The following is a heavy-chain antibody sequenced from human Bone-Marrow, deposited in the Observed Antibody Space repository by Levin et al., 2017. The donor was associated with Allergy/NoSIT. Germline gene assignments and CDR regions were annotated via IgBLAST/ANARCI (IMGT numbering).Heavy chain of an antibody. D-gene: IGHD4-17*01. J-gene: IGHJ4*02. V-gene: IGHV4-4*02. CDR2: IDPSGGA. CDR3: ARVGAPPLYGDYVLKY. Sequence: KASETLSLTCAVSGDSMSTSNWWSWVRQPPGKGLEWIAEIDPSGGANYNPSLESRVTISVDKSKNQFSLKLSSVTAADTAVYYCARVGAPPLYGDYVLKYWGQGTLVTVSS. CDR1: GDSMSTSNW.